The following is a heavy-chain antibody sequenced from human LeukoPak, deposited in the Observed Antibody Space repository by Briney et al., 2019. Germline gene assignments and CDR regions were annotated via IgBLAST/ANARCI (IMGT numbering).Heavy chain of an antibody. CDR2: MNPNSGNT. CDR3: ARADDSSGYYYVSYYYYGMDV. D-gene: IGHD3-22*01. Sequence: ASVTVSCKASGYTFTGYYMHWVRQATGQGLEWMGWMNPNSGNTGYAQKFQGRVTMTRNTSISTAYMELSSLRSEDTAVYYCARADDSSGYYYVSYYYYGMDVWGQGTTVTVSS. CDR1: GYTFTGYY. V-gene: IGHV1-8*02. J-gene: IGHJ6*02.